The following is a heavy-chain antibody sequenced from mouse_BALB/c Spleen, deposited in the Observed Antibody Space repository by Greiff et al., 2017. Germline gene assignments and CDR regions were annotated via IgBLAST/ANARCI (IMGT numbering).Heavy chain of an antibody. D-gene: IGHD1-1*01. V-gene: IGHV14-4*02. CDR1: GFNIKDYY. CDR3: NAGNYGSSYAMDY. J-gene: IGHJ3*01. CDR2: IDPENGDT. Sequence: EVQLQQSGAELVRSGASVKLSCTASGFNIKDYYMHWVKQRPEQGLEWIGWIDPENGDTEYAPKFQGKATMTADTSSNTAYLQLSSLTSEDTAVYYCNAGNYGSSYAMDYWGQGTLVTVSA.